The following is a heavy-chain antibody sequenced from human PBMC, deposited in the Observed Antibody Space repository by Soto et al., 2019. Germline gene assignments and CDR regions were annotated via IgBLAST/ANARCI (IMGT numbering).Heavy chain of an antibody. CDR2: VSIGVST. J-gene: IGHJ4*02. CDR3: AKRRGAGGHFDC. CDR1: GFTFSSYA. D-gene: IGHD2-15*01. V-gene: IGHV3-23*01. Sequence: DVQLLESGGGLVQPEGSLRLSCAASGFTFSSYAMGWVRQGPGKGLEWVAGVSIGVSTHYADSVRGRFTISRDNSKNTLSLQMNSLTAEDTAVYFCAKRRGAGGHFDCWGQGAVVTVSS.